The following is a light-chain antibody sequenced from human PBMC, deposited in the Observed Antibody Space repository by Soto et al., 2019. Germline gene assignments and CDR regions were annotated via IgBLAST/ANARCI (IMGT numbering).Light chain of an antibody. CDR3: HQYNSLYT. V-gene: IGKV1-5*03. J-gene: IGKJ2*01. CDR1: QSISSW. Sequence: DIQMTQSPSTLSASVGDRVTITCRASQSISSWLAWYQQKPGKAPKLLIYKASSLESEVPSRFSSSGSGTEFTLTISSLQPDDFATYYCHQYNSLYTFGQRTKVESK. CDR2: KAS.